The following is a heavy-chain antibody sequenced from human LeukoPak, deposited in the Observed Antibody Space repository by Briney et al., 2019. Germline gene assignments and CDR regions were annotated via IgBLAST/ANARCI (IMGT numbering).Heavy chain of an antibody. Sequence: SETLSLTCTVSGGSISSYYWSWIRQPPGKGLEWIGEINHSGSTNYNPSLKSRVTISVDTSKNQFSLKLSSVTAADTAVYYCARGGAMVRGVLYYYGMDVWGKGTTVTVSS. CDR2: INHSGST. V-gene: IGHV4-34*01. CDR1: GGSISSYY. CDR3: ARGGAMVRGVLYYYGMDV. J-gene: IGHJ6*04. D-gene: IGHD3-10*01.